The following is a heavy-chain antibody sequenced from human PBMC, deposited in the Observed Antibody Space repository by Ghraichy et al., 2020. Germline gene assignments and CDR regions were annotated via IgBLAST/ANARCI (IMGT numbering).Heavy chain of an antibody. Sequence: SGPTLVKPTQTLTLTCTFSGFSLSTNGVGVGWIRQPPGKALEWVALIYWDDTKRYSPSLKSRLTITKDTSKNQVVLTMTNMDPVDTATYYCVHRLITVFGVDDAFDIWGQGTMVTVSS. CDR1: GFSLSTNGVG. CDR2: IYWDDTK. V-gene: IGHV2-5*02. D-gene: IGHD3-3*01. J-gene: IGHJ3*02. CDR3: VHRLITVFGVDDAFDI.